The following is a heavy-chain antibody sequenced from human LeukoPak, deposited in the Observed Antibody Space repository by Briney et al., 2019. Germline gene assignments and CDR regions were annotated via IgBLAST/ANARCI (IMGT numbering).Heavy chain of an antibody. CDR2: ISSSGSSI. Sequence: GGSLRLSCAASGFIFSDYYMSWIRQAPGKGLEWVSYISSSGSSIYYADSVKGRFTISRDSSKNTLFLQMNRLRPEDAAVYYCAKAPVTTCRGAYCYPFDYWGQGTLVTVSS. D-gene: IGHD2-21*01. V-gene: IGHV3-11*01. CDR3: AKAPVTTCRGAYCYPFDY. CDR1: GFIFSDYY. J-gene: IGHJ4*02.